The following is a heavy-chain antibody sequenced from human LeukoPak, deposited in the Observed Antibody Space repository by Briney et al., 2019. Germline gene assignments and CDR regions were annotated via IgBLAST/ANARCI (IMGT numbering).Heavy chain of an antibody. CDR2: IRTEDYDGAT. D-gene: IGHD3-16*01. CDR3: TRIFGYYYFYMDV. Sequence: PGGSLRLPCAASGFTFGDYAMSWVRQAPGKGLEWVGFIRTEDYDGATDYGASVKGRFTISRDDSKNIAYLQMNSLNTEDTGIYFCTRIFGYYYFYMDVWGKGTTVIVSS. CDR1: GFTFGDYA. J-gene: IGHJ6*03. V-gene: IGHV3-49*04.